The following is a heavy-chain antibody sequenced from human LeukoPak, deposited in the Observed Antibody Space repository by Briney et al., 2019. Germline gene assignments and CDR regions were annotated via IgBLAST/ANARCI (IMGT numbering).Heavy chain of an antibody. Sequence: ASVKVSCKASGYTFTGYYMHWVQQAPGQGLEWMGWINPNSGGTNYAQKFQGRVTMTRDTSISTAYMELSRLRSDDTAVYYCARGRVGRYSSSWFDPWGQGTLVTVSS. V-gene: IGHV1-2*02. CDR1: GYTFTGYY. D-gene: IGHD6-13*01. J-gene: IGHJ5*02. CDR2: INPNSGGT. CDR3: ARGRVGRYSSSWFDP.